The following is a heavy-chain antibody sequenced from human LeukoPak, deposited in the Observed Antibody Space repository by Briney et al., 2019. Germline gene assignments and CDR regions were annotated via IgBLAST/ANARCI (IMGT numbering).Heavy chain of an antibody. D-gene: IGHD5-24*01. CDR2: IYYSGST. V-gene: IGHV4-59*01. CDR3: ARDVEMPTIGYFDL. Sequence: KSSETLSLTCAVYGDSFSGYYWSWIRQPPGKGLEWIGYIYYSGSTNYNPSLKSRVTISVDTSKNQFSLKLSSVTAADTAVYYCARDVEMPTIGYFDLWGRGTLVTVSS. J-gene: IGHJ2*01. CDR1: GDSFSGYY.